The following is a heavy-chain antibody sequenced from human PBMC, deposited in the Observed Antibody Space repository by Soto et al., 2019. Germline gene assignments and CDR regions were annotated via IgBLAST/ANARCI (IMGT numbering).Heavy chain of an antibody. Sequence: SVKVSCKASGGTFSSYAISWVRQAPGQGLEWMGGIIPIFGTANYAQKFQGRVTITADESTSTAYMELSSLRSEDTAVYYCARVSPPYYYDSSGSNRGHNCFDPWGQGTLVTVSS. CDR3: ARVSPPYYYDSSGSNRGHNCFDP. V-gene: IGHV1-69*13. D-gene: IGHD3-22*01. CDR2: IIPIFGTA. CDR1: GGTFSSYA. J-gene: IGHJ5*02.